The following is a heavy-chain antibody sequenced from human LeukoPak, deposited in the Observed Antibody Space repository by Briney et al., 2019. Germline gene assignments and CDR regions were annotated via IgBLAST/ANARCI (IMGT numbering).Heavy chain of an antibody. J-gene: IGHJ4*02. CDR2: INHSGST. Sequence: SETLSLTCAVYGVSFSGYYWSWIRQPPGKGLEWIGEINHSGSTNYNPSLKSRVTISVDTSKNQFSLKLSSVTAADTAVYYCARGGLRDTAMVARHDYWGQGTLVTVSS. D-gene: IGHD5-18*01. V-gene: IGHV4-34*01. CDR1: GVSFSGYY. CDR3: ARGGLRDTAMVARHDY.